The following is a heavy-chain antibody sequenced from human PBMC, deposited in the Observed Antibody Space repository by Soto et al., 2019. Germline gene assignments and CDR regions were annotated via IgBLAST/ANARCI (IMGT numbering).Heavy chain of an antibody. Sequence: PSETLSLTCAVYGGSFSGYYWSWIRQPPGKGLEWIGEINHSGSTNYNPSLKSRVTISVDTSKSQFSLKLSSVTAADTAVYYCARHWAARSPYYYYGMDVWGQGTTVTVSS. V-gene: IGHV4-34*01. D-gene: IGHD6-6*01. CDR2: INHSGST. CDR3: ARHWAARSPYYYYGMDV. CDR1: GGSFSGYY. J-gene: IGHJ6*02.